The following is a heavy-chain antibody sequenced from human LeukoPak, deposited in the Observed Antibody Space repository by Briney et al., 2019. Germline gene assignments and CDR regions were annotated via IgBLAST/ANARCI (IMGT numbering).Heavy chain of an antibody. V-gene: IGHV3-66*01. J-gene: IGHJ3*02. CDR3: ARGGTITIDAFDI. D-gene: IGHD3-9*01. CDR1: GFTVSSNY. CDR2: IYSGGST. Sequence: GGSLRPSCAASGFTVSSNYMSWVRQAPGQGLEWVSVIYSGGSTYYADSVKGRFTISRDNSKNTLYLQMNSLRAEDTAVYYCARGGTITIDAFDIWGQGTMVTVSS.